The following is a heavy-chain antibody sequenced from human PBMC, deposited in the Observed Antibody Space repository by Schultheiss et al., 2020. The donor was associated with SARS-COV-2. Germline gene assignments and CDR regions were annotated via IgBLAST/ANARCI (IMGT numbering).Heavy chain of an antibody. CDR1: GFTFSSYG. Sequence: GVSLRLSCAASGFTFSSYGMHWVRQAPGKGLEWVAVIWYDGSNKYYADSVKGRFTISRDNSKNTLYLQMNSLRAEDTAVYYCARDLKVRGVTRGYNWFDPWGQGTLVTVSS. CDR3: ARDLKVRGVTRGYNWFDP. D-gene: IGHD3-10*01. J-gene: IGHJ5*02. CDR2: IWYDGSNK. V-gene: IGHV3-33*01.